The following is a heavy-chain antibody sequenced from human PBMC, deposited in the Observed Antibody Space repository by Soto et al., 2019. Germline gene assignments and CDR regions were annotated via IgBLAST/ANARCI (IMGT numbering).Heavy chain of an antibody. CDR2: IYYSGST. CDR1: GGSISSYY. D-gene: IGHD1-20*01. CDR3: ARQGYNWNRPYYYYYYMDV. Sequence: SETLSLTCTVSGGSISSYYWSWIRQPPGEGLEWIGYIYYSGSTNYNPSLKSRVTISVDTSKNQFSLKLSSVTAADTAVYYCARQGYNWNRPYYYYYYMDVWGKGTTVTVSS. J-gene: IGHJ6*03. V-gene: IGHV4-59*08.